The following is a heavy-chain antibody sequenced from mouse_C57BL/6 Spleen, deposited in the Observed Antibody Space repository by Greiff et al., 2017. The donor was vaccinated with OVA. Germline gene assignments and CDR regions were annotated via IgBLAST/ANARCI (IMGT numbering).Heavy chain of an antibody. Sequence: QVQLQQPGAELVKPGASVKLSCKASGYTFTSYWMHWVKQRPGQGLEWIGMIHPNSGSTNYNEKFKSKATLTVDKSSSTAYMQLSSLTSEDSAVDYCARVGYGSSYWYFDVWGTGTTVTVSS. J-gene: IGHJ1*03. CDR3: ARVGYGSSYWYFDV. CDR2: IHPNSGST. CDR1: GYTFTSYW. D-gene: IGHD1-1*01. V-gene: IGHV1-64*01.